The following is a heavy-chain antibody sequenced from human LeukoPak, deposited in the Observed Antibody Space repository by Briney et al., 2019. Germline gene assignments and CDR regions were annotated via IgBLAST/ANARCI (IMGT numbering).Heavy chain of an antibody. CDR2: MNPNSGNT. Sequence: ASVKVSCKASGYTFTSYDINWVRQATGQGLEWMGWMNPNSGNTGYAQKFQGRVTITRNTSISTAYMELSSLRSEDTAVYYCARGLYDSSGYYSAFDIWGQGTMVTVSS. D-gene: IGHD3-22*01. CDR3: ARGLYDSSGYYSAFDI. CDR1: GYTFTSYD. V-gene: IGHV1-8*03. J-gene: IGHJ3*02.